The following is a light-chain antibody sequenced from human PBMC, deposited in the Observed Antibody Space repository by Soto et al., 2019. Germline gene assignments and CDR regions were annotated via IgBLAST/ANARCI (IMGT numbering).Light chain of an antibody. J-gene: IGKJ5*01. Sequence: AIQLTQSPSSLSASVGDRVTITCRASQGISSALAWYQQKPGKAPKLLIYDASSLESGVPSRFSGSGSGTDFTLTISSLQPEEFATYDCQQFNSYPRTFGQGTRLEIK. CDR2: DAS. CDR3: QQFNSYPRT. CDR1: QGISSA. V-gene: IGKV1-13*02.